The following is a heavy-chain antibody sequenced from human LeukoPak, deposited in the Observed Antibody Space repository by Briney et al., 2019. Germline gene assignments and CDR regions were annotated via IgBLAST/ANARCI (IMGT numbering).Heavy chain of an antibody. CDR2: ISGSGGST. V-gene: IGHV3-23*01. D-gene: IGHD6-13*01. CDR1: GFTFSSYA. J-gene: IGHJ4*02. CDR3: AKGRGIAAAGKEFDY. Sequence: GGSLRLSCAASGFTFSSYAMSWVRQAPGRGLEWVSAISGSGGSTYYADSVKGRFTISRDNSKNTLYLQMNSLRAGDTAVYYCAKGRGIAAAGKEFDYWGQGTLVTVSS.